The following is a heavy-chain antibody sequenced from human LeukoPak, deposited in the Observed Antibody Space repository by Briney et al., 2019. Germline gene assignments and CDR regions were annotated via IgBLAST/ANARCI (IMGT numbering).Heavy chain of an antibody. CDR3: AKGGYDSSGYYYADY. CDR2: ISGSGGST. Sequence: PGGSLRLSCAASGFPFSSYAMSWVRQAPGKGLEWVSAISGSGGSTYYADSVKGRFTISRDNSKNTLYLQMNSLRAEDTAVYYCAKGGYDSSGYYYADYWGQGTLVTVSS. V-gene: IGHV3-23*01. J-gene: IGHJ4*02. CDR1: GFPFSSYA. D-gene: IGHD3-22*01.